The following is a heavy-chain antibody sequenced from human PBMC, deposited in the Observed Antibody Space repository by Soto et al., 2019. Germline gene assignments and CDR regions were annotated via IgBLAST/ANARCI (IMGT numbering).Heavy chain of an antibody. CDR3: AAESPTLIVEYYYYGMDV. Sequence: SVKVSCKASGFTFTSSAVQWVRQARGQRLEWIGWIVVGSGNTNYAQKFQERVTITRDMSTSTAYMELSSLRSEDTAVYYCAAESPTLIVEYYYYGMDVWGQGTTVTVSS. CDR2: IVVGSGNT. D-gene: IGHD3-22*01. V-gene: IGHV1-58*01. CDR1: GFTFTSSA. J-gene: IGHJ6*02.